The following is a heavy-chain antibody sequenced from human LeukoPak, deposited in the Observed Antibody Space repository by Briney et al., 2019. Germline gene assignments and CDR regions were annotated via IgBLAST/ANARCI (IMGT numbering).Heavy chain of an antibody. V-gene: IGHV3-23*01. CDR2: ISGSGGST. CDR1: GFTFSSYA. CDR3: AKGDTIFGVVIHYYYYMDV. Sequence: GGSLRLSCAASGFTFSSYARSWVRQAPGKGLEWVSGISGSGGSTYYADSVKGRFTISRDNSKNTLYLQMNSLRAEDTAVYYCAKGDTIFGVVIHYYYYMDVWGKGTTVTVSS. J-gene: IGHJ6*03. D-gene: IGHD3-3*01.